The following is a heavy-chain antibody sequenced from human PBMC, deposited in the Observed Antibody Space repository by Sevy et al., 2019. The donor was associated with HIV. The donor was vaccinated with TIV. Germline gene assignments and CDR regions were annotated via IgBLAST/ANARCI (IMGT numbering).Heavy chain of an antibody. Sequence: GGSLRLSCAASGFTFSSYGMHWVRQAPGKGLEWVAFIRYDGSNQYYADSVKGRFTISRDNSKNTLYLQMNSLRAEDTAVYYCAKHYGDYVGATPFDPWGQGTLVSVSS. CDR2: IRYDGSNQ. V-gene: IGHV3-30*02. D-gene: IGHD4-17*01. J-gene: IGHJ5*02. CDR3: AKHYGDYVGATPFDP. CDR1: GFTFSSYG.